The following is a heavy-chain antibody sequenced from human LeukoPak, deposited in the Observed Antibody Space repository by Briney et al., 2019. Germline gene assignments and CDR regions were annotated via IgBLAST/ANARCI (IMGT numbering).Heavy chain of an antibody. CDR3: ARVPVYSSSSGYYFDY. D-gene: IGHD6-6*01. J-gene: IGHJ4*02. CDR2: INPHSGDT. Sequence: ASVKVSCKASGYTFTDYYMYWVRQAPGQGLEWMGWINPHSGDTIYAQKFQGRVTMTRDTSISTAYMELSRLRSDDTAVYYCARVPVYSSSSGYYFDYWGQGTLVTVSS. V-gene: IGHV1-2*02. CDR1: GYTFTDYY.